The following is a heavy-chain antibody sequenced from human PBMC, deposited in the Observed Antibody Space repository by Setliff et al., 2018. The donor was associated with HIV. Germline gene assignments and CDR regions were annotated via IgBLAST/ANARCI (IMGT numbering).Heavy chain of an antibody. D-gene: IGHD2-2*01. V-gene: IGHV4-39*01. J-gene: IGHJ5*02. Sequence: LSLTCTVSGGSISSSSYYWGWIRQPPGKGLEWIGSIYYSGSAYYSPSLKSRVTISVDTSKNQFSLKLSSVTAADTAVYYCARRKGYCSGPSCLEFSWFDPWGQGTRVTVSS. CDR2: IYYSGSA. CDR1: GGSISSSSYY. CDR3: ARRKGYCSGPSCLEFSWFDP.